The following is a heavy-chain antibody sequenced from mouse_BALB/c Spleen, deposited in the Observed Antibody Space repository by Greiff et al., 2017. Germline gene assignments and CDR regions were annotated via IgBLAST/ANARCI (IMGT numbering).Heavy chain of an antibody. V-gene: IGHV1S29*02. CDR3: AREGLPCYYGKAAFAY. CDR2: IYPYNGGT. D-gene: IGHD2-1*01. Sequence: EVQLQQSGPELVKPGASVKISCKASGYTFTDYNMHWVKQSHGKSLEWIGYIYPYNGGTGYNQKFKSKATLTVDNSSSTDYMELRSLTSEDSAVYYCAREGLPCYYGKAAFAYWGQGTLVTVSA. CDR1: GYTFTDYN. J-gene: IGHJ3*01.